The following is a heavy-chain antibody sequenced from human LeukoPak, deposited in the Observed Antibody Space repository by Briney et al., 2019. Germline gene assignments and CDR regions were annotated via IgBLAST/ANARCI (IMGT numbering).Heavy chain of an antibody. CDR2: IYHSGST. CDR1: GGSISSYY. J-gene: IGHJ4*02. CDR3: ARDRGDYVPDY. V-gene: IGHV4-59*01. D-gene: IGHD4-17*01. Sequence: PSETLSLTCTVSGGSISSYYWSWIRQPPEKRLEWIGNIYHSGSTNYNPSLKSRVTISVDTSKNQFSLKLSSVTAADTAVYYCARDRGDYVPDYWGQGTLVTVSS.